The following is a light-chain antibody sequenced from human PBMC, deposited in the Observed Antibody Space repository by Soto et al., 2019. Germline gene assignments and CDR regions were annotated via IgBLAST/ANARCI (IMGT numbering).Light chain of an antibody. CDR3: QQRGDWPPIT. CDR2: GAS. CDR1: LSISNN. V-gene: IGKV3-15*01. Sequence: EIVMTQCPATLSVSPGERSTLSCRASLSISNNLAWYQQQPGQAPTLLIYGASTTATGIPARFSGSGTGTEFTLTISSLEPADFAVYYCQQRGDWPPITFGQGTRLEIK. J-gene: IGKJ5*01.